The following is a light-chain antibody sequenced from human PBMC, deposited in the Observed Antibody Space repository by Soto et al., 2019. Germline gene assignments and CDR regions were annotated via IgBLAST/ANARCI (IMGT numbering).Light chain of an antibody. CDR3: MQALQTPWT. J-gene: IGKJ3*01. Sequence: DIVMTQSPLSLPVTPGEPASISCRSSQSLLHSNGYNYLDWYLQKPGQSPQLLIYLGSNRASGVPDRFSGSGSGTDFTLKISRVEAEDVGVYYYMQALQTPWTFGPGTKVDIK. V-gene: IGKV2-28*01. CDR2: LGS. CDR1: QSLLHSNGYNY.